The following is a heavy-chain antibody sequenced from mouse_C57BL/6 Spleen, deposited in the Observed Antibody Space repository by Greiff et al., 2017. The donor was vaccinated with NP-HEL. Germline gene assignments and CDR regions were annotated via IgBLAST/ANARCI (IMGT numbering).Heavy chain of an antibody. D-gene: IGHD1-1*01. CDR2: IDPANGNT. CDR3: ARSTPLITTVVATGDYYAMDY. Sequence: EVQLQQSVAELVRPGASVKLSCTASGFNIKNTYMHWVKQRPEQGLEWIGRIDPANGNTKYAPKFQGKATITADTSSNTAYLQLSSLTSEDTAIYYCARSTPLITTVVATGDYYAMDYWGQGTSVTVAS. CDR1: GFNIKNTY. J-gene: IGHJ4*01. V-gene: IGHV14-3*01.